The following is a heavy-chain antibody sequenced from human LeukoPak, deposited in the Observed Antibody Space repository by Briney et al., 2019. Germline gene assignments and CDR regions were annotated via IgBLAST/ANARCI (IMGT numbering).Heavy chain of an antibody. Sequence: ASVKVSCKASGGTFSSYAISWVRQAPGQGLEWMGGIIPIFGTANYAQKFQGRVTITADKSTSTAYMELSSLRSEDTAVYYCARDLSGSFYFDYWGQGTLVTVSS. CDR1: GGTFSSYA. CDR3: ARDLSGSFYFDY. CDR2: IIPIFGTA. V-gene: IGHV1-69*06. J-gene: IGHJ4*02. D-gene: IGHD1-26*01.